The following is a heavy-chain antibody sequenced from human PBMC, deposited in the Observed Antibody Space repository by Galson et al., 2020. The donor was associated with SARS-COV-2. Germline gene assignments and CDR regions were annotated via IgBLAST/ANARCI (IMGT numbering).Heavy chain of an antibody. Sequence: GESLKISCAASGFTFSSYDMHWVRQATGKGLEWVSAIGTAGDTYYPGSVKGRFTISRENAKNSLYLQMNSLRAGDTAVYYCARGTVRYFDWLFTNYYYYMDVWGKGTTVTVSS. J-gene: IGHJ6*03. D-gene: IGHD3-9*01. CDR3: ARGTVRYFDWLFTNYYYYMDV. CDR2: IGTAGDT. CDR1: GFTFSSYD. V-gene: IGHV3-13*01.